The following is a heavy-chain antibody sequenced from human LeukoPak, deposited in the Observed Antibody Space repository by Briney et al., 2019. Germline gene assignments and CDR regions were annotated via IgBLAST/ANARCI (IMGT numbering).Heavy chain of an antibody. Sequence: PSETLSLTCAVYGGSFSGYYWSWIRQPPGKGLEWIGEINHSGSTNYNPSLKSRVTISVDTSKNQFSLKLSSVTAADTAVYYCARGVNLAVAGTREYYYYYYYYMDVWGKGTTVTVSS. J-gene: IGHJ6*03. CDR2: INHSGST. CDR3: ARGVNLAVAGTREYYYYYYYYMDV. D-gene: IGHD6-19*01. CDR1: GGSFSGYY. V-gene: IGHV4-34*01.